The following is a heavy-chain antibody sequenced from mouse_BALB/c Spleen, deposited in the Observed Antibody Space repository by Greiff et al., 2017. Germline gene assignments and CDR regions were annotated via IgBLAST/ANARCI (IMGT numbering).Heavy chain of an antibody. J-gene: IGHJ4*01. D-gene: IGHD1-2*01. V-gene: IGHV1-9*01. CDR1: GYTFSSYW. CDR3: ARLGLLRRGYAMDY. Sequence: QVQLQQSGAELMKPGASVKISCKATGYTFSSYWIEWVKQRPGHGLEWIGEILPGSGSTNYNEKFKGKATFTADTSSNTAYMQLSSLTSEDSAVYYCARLGLLRRGYAMDYWGQGTSVTVSS. CDR2: ILPGSGST.